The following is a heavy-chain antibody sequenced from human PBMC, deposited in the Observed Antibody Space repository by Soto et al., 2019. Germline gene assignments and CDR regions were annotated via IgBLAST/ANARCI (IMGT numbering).Heavy chain of an antibody. J-gene: IGHJ6*02. D-gene: IGHD6-13*01. CDR2: ISGYNGNT. CDR3: ARRGRLAAAGTGYGMDV. V-gene: IGHV1-18*01. Sequence: GASVKVSCKASGYTFSKFGLSGVRQAALRGLEGMGWISGYNGNTNSAERFQGRVTMTTDTSTSTAYMEVRSLTSDDTAVYYCARRGRLAAAGTGYGMDVWGQGTTVTVSS. CDR1: GYTFSKFG.